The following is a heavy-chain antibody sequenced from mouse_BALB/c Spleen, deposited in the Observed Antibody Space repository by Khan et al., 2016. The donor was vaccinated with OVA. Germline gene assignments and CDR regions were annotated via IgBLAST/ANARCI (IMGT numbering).Heavy chain of an antibody. CDR1: GYTFTTYT. V-gene: IGHV1-4*01. D-gene: IGHD2-14*01. Sequence: QIQLVQSGAELARPGASVKMSCKASGYTFTTYTIHWVKQRPGQGLEWIGYIIPSTDYTTYNQKFKDKATLTADKSSSTAYMQMSSLTSDDSAVYYCTKEGAYYRSDGWFAYWGQGTLVTFSA. CDR2: IIPSTDYT. CDR3: TKEGAYYRSDGWFAY. J-gene: IGHJ3*01.